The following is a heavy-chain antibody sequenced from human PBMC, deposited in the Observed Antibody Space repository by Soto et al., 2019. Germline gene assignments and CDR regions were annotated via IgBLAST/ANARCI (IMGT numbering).Heavy chain of an antibody. D-gene: IGHD1-26*01. CDR1: GFTVSSNY. CDR2: IYSGGSA. Sequence: EVQLVETGGGLIQPGGSLRLSCAASGFTVSSNYMRWVRQAPGKGLEWVSLIYSGGSAYYADSVKGRFTISRDNSKNTLYLQMNSLRAEDTGVYYCARDYSVSRYYGMDVWGQGTTVTVSS. CDR3: ARDYSVSRYYGMDV. J-gene: IGHJ6*02. V-gene: IGHV3-53*02.